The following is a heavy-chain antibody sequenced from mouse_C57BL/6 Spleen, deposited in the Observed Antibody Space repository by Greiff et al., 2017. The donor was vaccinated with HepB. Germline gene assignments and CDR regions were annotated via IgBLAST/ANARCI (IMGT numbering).Heavy chain of an antibody. CDR2: ISYDGSN. CDR3: AREGDY. V-gene: IGHV3-6*01. Sequence: ESGPGLVKPSQSLSLTCSVTGYSITSGYYWNWIRQFPGNKLEWMGYISYDGSNNYNPSLKNRITITRDTSKNQFVLKLNSVTTEDTATYYCAREGDYWGQGTSVTVSS. J-gene: IGHJ4*01. CDR1: GYSITSGYY.